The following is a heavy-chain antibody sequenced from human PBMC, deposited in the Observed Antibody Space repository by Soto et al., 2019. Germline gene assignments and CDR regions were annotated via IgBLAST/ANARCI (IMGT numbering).Heavy chain of an antibody. V-gene: IGHV1-8*01. CDR2: MNPNSGNT. D-gene: IGHD6-6*01. Sequence: GASVKVSCKASGYTFTSYDINWVRQATGQGLEWMGWMNPNSGNTGYAQKFQGRVTMTRNTSISTAYMELSSLRSEDTAVYYCARGTRNRIAARLNSYYMDVWGKGTTVTVSS. CDR1: GYTFTSYD. CDR3: ARGTRNRIAARLNSYYMDV. J-gene: IGHJ6*03.